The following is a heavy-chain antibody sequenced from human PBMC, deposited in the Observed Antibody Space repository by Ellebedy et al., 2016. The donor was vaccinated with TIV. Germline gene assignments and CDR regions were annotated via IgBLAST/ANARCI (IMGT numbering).Heavy chain of an antibody. Sequence: MPGGSLRLSCTVSGGSFGSSSSYWGWIRQSPGGGLEWIGSIFYDGTTFYNPSLKSRVTMSVDTAKKQFSLRLNYVTAADTAVYFCARPLVDTAMAIDSWGQGTLVTVSS. CDR3: ARPLVDTAMAIDS. D-gene: IGHD5-18*01. V-gene: IGHV4-39*01. CDR2: IFYDGTT. CDR1: GGSFGSSSSY. J-gene: IGHJ4*02.